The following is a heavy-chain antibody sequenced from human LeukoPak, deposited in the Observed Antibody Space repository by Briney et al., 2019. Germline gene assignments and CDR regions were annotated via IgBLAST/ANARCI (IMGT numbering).Heavy chain of an antibody. D-gene: IGHD2-15*01. CDR1: GFTFSCYA. CDR3: AKDVEGYCSGGSCYFDY. V-gene: IGHV3-23*01. CDR2: ISGSGGST. Sequence: GGSLRLSCAASGFTFSCYAMSWVRQAPGKGLEWVSAISGSGGSTYYADSVKGRFTISRDNSKNTLYLQMNSLRAEDTAVYYCAKDVEGYCSGGSCYFDYWGQGTLVTVSS. J-gene: IGHJ4*02.